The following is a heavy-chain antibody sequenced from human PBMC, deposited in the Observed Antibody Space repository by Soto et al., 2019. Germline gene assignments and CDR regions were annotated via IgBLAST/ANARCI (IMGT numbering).Heavy chain of an antibody. CDR2: INAYTGNT. V-gene: IGHV1-18*01. J-gene: IGHJ6*02. D-gene: IGHD3-16*01. CDR1: GYTFTSYG. Sequence: QVQLVQSGAEVKKPGASVKVSCKASGYTFTSYGLSWVRQAPGQGLEWMGWINAYTGNTNYAHKVQGRVPMTTAPSTNTAYLDLWTLISDDTAVYYCARSWVTGKGGIDVWGQGTTVTVSS. CDR3: ARSWVTGKGGIDV.